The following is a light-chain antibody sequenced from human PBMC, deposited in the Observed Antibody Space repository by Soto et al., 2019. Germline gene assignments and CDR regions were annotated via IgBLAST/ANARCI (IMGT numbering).Light chain of an antibody. J-gene: IGKJ3*01. Sequence: DIPMTQSPSSLSASVGDRVTITCRASQGISNYIAWYQQKPGKAPKLLIYAASTSQSGVPSRFSGSGSGTYFTRTINSLQPEDVATYSCQKYSSVPLFGPGTKVDIK. CDR3: QKYSSVPL. CDR2: AAS. CDR1: QGISNY. V-gene: IGKV1-27*01.